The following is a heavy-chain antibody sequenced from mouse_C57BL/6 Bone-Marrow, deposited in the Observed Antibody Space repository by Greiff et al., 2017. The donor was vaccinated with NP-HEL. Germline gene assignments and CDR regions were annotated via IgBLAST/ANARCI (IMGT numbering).Heavy chain of an antibody. Sequence: QVQLQQPGAELVKPGASVKMSCKASGYTFTSYWITWVKQRPGQGLEWIGDIYPGSGSTNYNEKFKSKATLTVDTSSSTAYMQLRSLTSDDSAVYYCAREGGILSLYAMDYWGQGTSVTVSS. V-gene: IGHV1-55*01. J-gene: IGHJ4*01. CDR1: GYTFTSYW. CDR2: IYPGSGST. D-gene: IGHD5-2*01. CDR3: AREGGILSLYAMDY.